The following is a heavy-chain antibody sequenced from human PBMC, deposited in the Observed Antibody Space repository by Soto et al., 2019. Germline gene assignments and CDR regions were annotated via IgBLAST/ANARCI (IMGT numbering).Heavy chain of an antibody. D-gene: IGHD3-9*01. CDR3: AKVPRGNYYDILTGYYIGYFDY. Sequence: GSLRLSCAASGFTFSSYAMSWVRQAPGKGLEWVSAISGSGGSTYYADSVKGRFTISRDNSKNTLYLQMNSLRAEDTAVYYCAKVPRGNYYDILTGYYIGYFDYWGQGTLVTVSS. J-gene: IGHJ4*02. CDR1: GFTFSSYA. CDR2: ISGSGGST. V-gene: IGHV3-23*01.